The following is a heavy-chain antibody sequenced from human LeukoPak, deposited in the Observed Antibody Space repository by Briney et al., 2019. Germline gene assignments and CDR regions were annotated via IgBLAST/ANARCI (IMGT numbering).Heavy chain of an antibody. CDR3: ARSYRLDY. CDR2: IKYDGSEI. J-gene: IGHJ4*02. CDR1: GFYFGSFW. D-gene: IGHD3-16*02. Sequence: GGSLRLSCVVSGFYFGSFWMTWVRQAPGKGLDWVASIKYDGSEIYYADSVKGRFTISRDNANSSLYLQLNNLRVEDTAVYYCARSYRLDYWGQGTLVTVSS. V-gene: IGHV3-7*01.